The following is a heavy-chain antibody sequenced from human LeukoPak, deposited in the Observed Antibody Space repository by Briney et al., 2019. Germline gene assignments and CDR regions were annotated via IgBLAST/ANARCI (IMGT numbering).Heavy chain of an antibody. CDR1: GFTFSNAW. V-gene: IGHV3-15*01. J-gene: IGHJ4*02. CDR2: IKRKIDGETT. CDR3: TSEDQGGFDY. D-gene: IGHD1-26*01. Sequence: GSLRLSCVASGFTFSNAWMSWVRQAPIKGLEWVGRIKRKIDGETTDYAAPAKGRFTISRDDSKNTLYLQMNSLETEDTAVYYCTSEDQGGFDYWGRGTLVTVSS.